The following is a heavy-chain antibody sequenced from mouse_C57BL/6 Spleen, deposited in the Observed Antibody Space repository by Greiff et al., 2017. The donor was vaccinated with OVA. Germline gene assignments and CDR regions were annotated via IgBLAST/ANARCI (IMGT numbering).Heavy chain of an antibody. Sequence: QVQLQQPGAELVKPGASVKLSCKASGYTFTSYWMQWVKQRPGQGLEWIGEIDPSDSSTNYNQKFKGKATLTVDTSSSTAYMQLSSLTSEDSAVYYGARRSTTVVGYYAMDYWGQGTSVTVSS. CDR1: GYTFTSYW. CDR2: IDPSDSST. V-gene: IGHV1-50*01. CDR3: ARRSTTVVGYYAMDY. D-gene: IGHD1-1*01. J-gene: IGHJ4*01.